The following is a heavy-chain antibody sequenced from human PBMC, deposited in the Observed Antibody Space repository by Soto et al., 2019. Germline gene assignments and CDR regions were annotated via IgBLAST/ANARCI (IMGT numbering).Heavy chain of an antibody. CDR3: ARGRRESRGIVVTPRFDY. D-gene: IGHD2-21*01. Sequence: QVQLQESGPGLVKPSGTLSLTCAVSGGSISSSNWWSWVRQPPGKGLGWIGEIYHSGSTNYNPSLKRRVTMPVDKSNNHFALNLSAVPAADTAVYYWARGRRESRGIVVTPRFDYWGQGTLVTVSS. CDR2: IYHSGST. J-gene: IGHJ4*02. CDR1: GGSISSSNW. V-gene: IGHV4-4*02.